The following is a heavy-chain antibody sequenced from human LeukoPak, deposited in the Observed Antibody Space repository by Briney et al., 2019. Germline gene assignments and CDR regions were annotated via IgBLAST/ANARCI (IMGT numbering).Heavy chain of an antibody. CDR3: ARDQESSSPTIYYYYMDV. D-gene: IGHD6-13*01. CDR1: GGSFSGYY. Sequence: SETLSLTCAVYGGSFSGYYWSWVRQPPGKGLEWIGEINHSGSTNYNPSLKSRVTISVDTSKNQFSLKLSSVTAADTAVYYCARDQESSSPTIYYYYMDVWGKGTTVTISS. CDR2: INHSGST. V-gene: IGHV4-34*01. J-gene: IGHJ6*03.